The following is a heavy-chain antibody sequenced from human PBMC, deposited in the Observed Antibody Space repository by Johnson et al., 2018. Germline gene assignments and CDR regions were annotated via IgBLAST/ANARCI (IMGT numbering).Heavy chain of an antibody. Sequence: VQLVETGGDLVKPGGSLRLSCVGTGFTFSDYYMNWIRQAPGKGPEWVSYISSTETIHYADSVKGRFTISRDNAKRSLYLEMNCLGAEDTAVYFCARGESRGDRGDYGWCRHWGQGTLVTVSS. J-gene: IGHJ1*01. D-gene: IGHD4-17*01. V-gene: IGHV3-11*01. CDR1: GFTFSDYY. CDR2: ISSTETI. CDR3: ARGESRGDRGDYGWCRH.